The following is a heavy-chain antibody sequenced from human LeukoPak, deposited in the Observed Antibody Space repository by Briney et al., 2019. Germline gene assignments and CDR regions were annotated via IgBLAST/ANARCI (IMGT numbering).Heavy chain of an antibody. CDR2: IYYSGST. CDR1: GVSISSGDYY. J-gene: IGHJ4*02. Sequence: SETLSLTCTVSGVSISSGDYYWSWLRQPPGKGLEWIGYIYYSGSTYYNPSLKSRLTISVDTSKNQFSLKLSSVTAADTAVYYCAREVRGVSFFDYWGQGTLVTVSS. D-gene: IGHD3-10*01. CDR3: AREVRGVSFFDY. V-gene: IGHV4-30-4*01.